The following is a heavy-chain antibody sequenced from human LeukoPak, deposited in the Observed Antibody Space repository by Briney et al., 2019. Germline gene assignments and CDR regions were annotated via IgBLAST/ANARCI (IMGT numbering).Heavy chain of an antibody. CDR2: IYYSGST. J-gene: IGHJ6*02. CDR3: ARLWFGPFYGMDV. CDR1: GGSFSSYN. D-gene: IGHD3-10*01. Sequence: PSETLSLTCTASGGSFSSYNGSWFRQPPGKGLEGIGYIYYSGSTNYNPSLKSRVTISVDTSKNQFSLKLSSVTAADTAVYYCARLWFGPFYGMDVWGQGTTVTVSS. V-gene: IGHV4-59*01.